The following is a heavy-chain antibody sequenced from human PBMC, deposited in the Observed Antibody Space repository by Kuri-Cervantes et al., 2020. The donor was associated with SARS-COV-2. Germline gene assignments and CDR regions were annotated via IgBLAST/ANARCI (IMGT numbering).Heavy chain of an antibody. J-gene: IGHJ4*02. V-gene: IGHV4-34*01. D-gene: IGHD6-19*01. CDR1: GGSFSGYY. CDR3: ARHAQQWLVRYFDY. Sequence: ESLKISCAVYGGSFSGYYWSWIRQPPGKGLEWIGEINHSGSTNYNPSLKSRVTISVDTSKNQFSLKLSSVTAADTAVYYCARHAQQWLVRYFDYWGQGTLVTVSS. CDR2: INHSGST.